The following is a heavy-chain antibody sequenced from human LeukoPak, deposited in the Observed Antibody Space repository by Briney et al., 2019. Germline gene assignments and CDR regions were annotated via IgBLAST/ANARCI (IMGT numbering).Heavy chain of an antibody. CDR2: IRSKAYGGTA. Sequence: EAGGSLRLSCTASGFTFGVDGMSWFRQAPGKGLEWVGFIRSKAYGGTAEYAASVKDRFTVSRDDSKSIAYLEMKSLKIEDTAVYYCSRDFWRFGLAYWGQGTLVTVTS. D-gene: IGHD3-3*01. V-gene: IGHV3-49*03. J-gene: IGHJ4*02. CDR1: GFTFGVDG. CDR3: SRDFWRFGLAY.